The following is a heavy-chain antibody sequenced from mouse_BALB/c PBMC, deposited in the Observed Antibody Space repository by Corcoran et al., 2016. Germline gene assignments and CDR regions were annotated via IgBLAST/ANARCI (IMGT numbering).Heavy chain of an antibody. CDR3: ARRANWDSPYAMDY. D-gene: IGHD4-1*01. V-gene: IGHV1S34*01. CDR2: ISCYNGAT. J-gene: IGHJ4*01. Sequence: LVKTGASVKISCKASGYSFTGYYMHWVKQSHGKSLERIGYISCYNGATSYNQKFKGKATFTVDTSSSTAYMQFNSLTAEDSAVYYCARRANWDSPYAMDYWGQGTSVTVSS. CDR1: GYSFTGYY.